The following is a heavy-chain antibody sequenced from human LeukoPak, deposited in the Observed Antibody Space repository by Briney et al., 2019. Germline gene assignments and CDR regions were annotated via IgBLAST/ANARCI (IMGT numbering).Heavy chain of an antibody. J-gene: IGHJ4*02. D-gene: IGHD6-13*01. CDR2: IYHSGST. CDR3: ARDRSSWYDY. Sequence: PSQTLSLTCTVSGGSISSGGYYWSWIRQPPGKGLEWIGYIYHSGSTYYNPPLKSRVTISVDRSKNQFSLKLSSVTAADTAVYYCARDRSSWYDYWGQGTLVTVSS. CDR1: GGSISSGGYY. V-gene: IGHV4-30-2*01.